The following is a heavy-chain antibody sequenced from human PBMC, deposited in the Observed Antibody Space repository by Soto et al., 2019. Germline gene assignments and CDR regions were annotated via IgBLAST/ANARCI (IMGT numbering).Heavy chain of an antibody. D-gene: IGHD6-19*01. V-gene: IGHV4-59*08. J-gene: IGHJ4*02. CDR3: VSHRNYIVVSGSFFDY. CDR2: IYYSGST. CDR1: GGSISSYY. Sequence: SETLSLTCTVSGGSISSYYWSWIRQPPGKGLEWIGYIYYSGSTHYNPSLKSRVTVSVDTSKNQFSLKLTSVTAADTAVYFCVSHRNYIVVSGSFFDYWSQGTLVTVS.